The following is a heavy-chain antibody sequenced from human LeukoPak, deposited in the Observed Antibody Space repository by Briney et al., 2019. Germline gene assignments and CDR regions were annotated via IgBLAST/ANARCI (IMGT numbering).Heavy chain of an antibody. Sequence: SETLSLTCTVSGGSISSYYWSWIRQPPGKGLEWIGSIYHSGSTYYNPSLKSRVTISVDTSKNQFSLKLSSVTAADTAVYYCARVVQSTDSSGFYLPEYFQHWGQGTLVTVSS. D-gene: IGHD3-22*01. CDR1: GGSISSYY. CDR3: ARVVQSTDSSGFYLPEYFQH. V-gene: IGHV4-38-2*02. CDR2: IYHSGST. J-gene: IGHJ1*01.